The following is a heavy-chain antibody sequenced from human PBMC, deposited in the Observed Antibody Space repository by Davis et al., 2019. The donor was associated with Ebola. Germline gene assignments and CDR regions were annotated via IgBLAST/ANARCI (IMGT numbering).Heavy chain of an antibody. V-gene: IGHV4-34*01. CDR3: ARVRAVTGRNGGDY. CDR1: GGSFSGYY. CDR2: INHSGST. D-gene: IGHD4-17*01. Sequence: PSETLSLTCAVYGGSFSGYYWSWIRQPPGKGLEWIGEINHSGSTNYNPSLKSRVTISVDTSKNQFSLKLSSVTAADTAVYYCARVRAVTGRNGGDYWGQGTLVTVSS. J-gene: IGHJ4*02.